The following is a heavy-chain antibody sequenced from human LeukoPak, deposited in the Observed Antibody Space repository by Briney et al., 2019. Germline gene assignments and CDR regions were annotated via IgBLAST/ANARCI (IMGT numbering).Heavy chain of an antibody. V-gene: IGHV4-30-4*01. CDR2: IYYSGST. J-gene: IGHJ3*02. Sequence: SETLSLTCTVSGGSISSGDYYWSWIRQPPGKGLECIGYIYYSGSTYYNPSLKSRVTISVDTSKNQFSLKLSSVTAADTAVYYCARAKPASYYDFWSGYSIDAFDIWGQATMVTVSS. CDR3: ARAKPASYYDFWSGYSIDAFDI. CDR1: GGSISSGDYY. D-gene: IGHD3-3*01.